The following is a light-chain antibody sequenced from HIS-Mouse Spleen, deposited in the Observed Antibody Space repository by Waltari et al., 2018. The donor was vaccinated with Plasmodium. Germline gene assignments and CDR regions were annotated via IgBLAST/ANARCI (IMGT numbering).Light chain of an antibody. J-gene: IGLJ3*02. CDR1: ALPKKY. CDR3: YSTDSSGNHRV. CDR2: EDS. Sequence: SYELTQPPSVSVSPGQTARITCSGDALPKKYAYWYQQKPGQAPVLVIYEDSKRPSGSPRRFTGSSSGTMATLTISGTQVEDEADYYCYSTDSSGNHRVFGGGTKLTVL. V-gene: IGLV3-10*01.